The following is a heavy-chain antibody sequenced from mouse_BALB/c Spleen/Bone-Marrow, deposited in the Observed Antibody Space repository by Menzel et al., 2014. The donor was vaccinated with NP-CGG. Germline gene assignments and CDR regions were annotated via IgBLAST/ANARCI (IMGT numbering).Heavy chain of an antibody. Sequence: VQLQQSGAELAKPGASVKMSCKASGYTLTSYWMHWVKQRPGQGLEWIGYINPSTGYTEYNQKFKDKATLTVDKSSSTDYMQLSSLTSEDSAVYYCARKIRCDAFGYWGQGTPLTVSS. V-gene: IGHV1-7*01. CDR2: INPSTGYT. CDR1: GYTLTSYW. CDR3: ARKIRCDAFGY. D-gene: IGHD2-14*01. J-gene: IGHJ2*01.